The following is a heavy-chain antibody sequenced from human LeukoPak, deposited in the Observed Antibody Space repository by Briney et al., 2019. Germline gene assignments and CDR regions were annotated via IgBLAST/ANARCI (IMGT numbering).Heavy chain of an antibody. D-gene: IGHD3-3*01. V-gene: IGHV1-69*13. CDR3: ATQPLPQKRYYDFWSAYYPYYFDY. CDR2: IIPIFGTT. J-gene: IGHJ4*02. CDR1: GGTFSSCA. Sequence: SVKVSCKASGGTFSSCAISWVRQAPGQGLEWMGGIIPIFGTTNYEQNFQGRVTITADETTSTAYMELSSLRSEDTAVYYCATQPLPQKRYYDFWSAYYPYYFDYWGQGTLVTVSS.